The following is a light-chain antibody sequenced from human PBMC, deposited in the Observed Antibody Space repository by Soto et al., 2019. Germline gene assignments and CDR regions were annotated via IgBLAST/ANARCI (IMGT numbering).Light chain of an antibody. CDR2: AAS. CDR1: RTISSY. Sequence: DIQMTQSPSSLSASVGDRVTITCRASRTISSYLNWYQQKPGKAPNLLIYAASSLQSGVPSRFSGSGSGTDFTLTISSLQPEDFATYFCQQSLTTPYTFGQGTKLEI. J-gene: IGKJ2*01. V-gene: IGKV1-39*01. CDR3: QQSLTTPYT.